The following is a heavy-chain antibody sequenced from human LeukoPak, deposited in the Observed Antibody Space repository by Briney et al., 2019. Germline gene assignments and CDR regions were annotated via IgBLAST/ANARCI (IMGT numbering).Heavy chain of an antibody. Sequence: SVKVSCKASGGTFSSYAISWVRQAPGQGLEWMGGIIPIFGTANYAQTFQRRVTSTADESTSTSYMALSSLRSEDTAVYYCARDLGNYDFWSGYSHYWGQGTLVTVSS. V-gene: IGHV1-69*13. CDR3: ARDLGNYDFWSGYSHY. D-gene: IGHD3-3*01. CDR2: IIPIFGTA. CDR1: GGTFSSYA. J-gene: IGHJ4*02.